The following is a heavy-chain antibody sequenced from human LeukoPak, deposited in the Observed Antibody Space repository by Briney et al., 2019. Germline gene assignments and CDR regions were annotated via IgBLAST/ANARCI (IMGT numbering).Heavy chain of an antibody. CDR2: VYYSGST. D-gene: IGHD3-22*01. V-gene: IGHV4-39*01. Sequence: NASETLSLTCTVSGGSISSSSYYWGWIRQPPGKGLEWIGSVYYSGSTYYNPSLKSRVTISVDTSKNQFSLKLSSVTAADTAVYYCVRQMAYYYDSSGYYNWFDPWGQGTLVTVSS. J-gene: IGHJ5*02. CDR1: GGSISSSSYY. CDR3: VRQMAYYYDSSGYYNWFDP.